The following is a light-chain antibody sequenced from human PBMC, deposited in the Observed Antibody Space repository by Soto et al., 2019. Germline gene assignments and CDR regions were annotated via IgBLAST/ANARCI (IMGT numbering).Light chain of an antibody. CDR2: ASS. CDR3: QKYDNAPLT. J-gene: IGKJ4*01. Sequence: DIPMTQSPSSLSASVGDRVTIACRASQAISNYLAWYQQKPGKVPKLLIYASSSLQSGVPPRFSGSGSGTDFTLTISSLQPEDVATYYCQKYDNAPLTFGGGTKVEIK. CDR1: QAISNY. V-gene: IGKV1-27*01.